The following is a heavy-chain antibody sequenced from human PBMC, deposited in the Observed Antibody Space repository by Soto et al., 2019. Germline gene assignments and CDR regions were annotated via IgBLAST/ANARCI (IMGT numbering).Heavy chain of an antibody. CDR3: ARDETYTAGWYFEH. J-gene: IGHJ4*02. CDR1: GYMFNSYG. D-gene: IGHD6-19*01. V-gene: IGHV1-18*01. Sequence: QVQLVQSGAEVKKRGASVKVSCKASGYMFNSYGMSWLRQAPGQGLEWIGWISGYNGKTDLAQKFQGRVTMTTEASTRTVYMELTSLRFADTALYYCARDETYTAGWYFEHWGQGTLVTVPS. CDR2: ISGYNGKT.